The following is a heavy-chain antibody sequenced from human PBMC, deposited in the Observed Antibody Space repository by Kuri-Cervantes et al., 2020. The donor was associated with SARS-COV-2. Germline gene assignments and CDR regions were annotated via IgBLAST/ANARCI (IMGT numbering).Heavy chain of an antibody. CDR1: GGSISSYY. Sequence: SETLSLTCTVSGGSISSYYWSWIRQPAGKGLEWIGRIYTSGSTNYNPSLKSRVTMSVDTSKNQFSLKLSSVAAADTAVYYCARARRIAAAKPQNWFDPWGQGTLVTVSS. D-gene: IGHD6-13*01. J-gene: IGHJ5*02. CDR2: IYTSGST. CDR3: ARARRIAAAKPQNWFDP. V-gene: IGHV4-4*07.